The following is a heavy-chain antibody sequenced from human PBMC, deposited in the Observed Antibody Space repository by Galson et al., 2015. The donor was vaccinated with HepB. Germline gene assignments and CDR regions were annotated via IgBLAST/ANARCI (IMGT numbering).Heavy chain of an antibody. CDR2: ISYDGSNK. Sequence: SLRLSCAASGFTFSSYGMHWVRQAPGKGLGWVAVISYDGSNKYYADSVKGRFTISRDNSKNTLYLQMTSLRTEDTAVYYCSRSLSSAWYDSDYWGQGTLVTVSS. CDR3: SRSLSSAWYDSDY. CDR1: GFTFSSYG. D-gene: IGHD6-19*01. V-gene: IGHV3-30*03. J-gene: IGHJ4*02.